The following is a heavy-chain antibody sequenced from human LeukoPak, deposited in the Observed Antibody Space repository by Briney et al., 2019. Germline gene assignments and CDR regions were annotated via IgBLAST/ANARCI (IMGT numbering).Heavy chain of an antibody. Sequence: GRSLRFSCPASGFTFSSYGMHWVRQAPGKGLVWVSRINSDGSSTTYGDSVKGRFTISRDNAKNTLYMYMHSLRAEDTAVYYCAREYYDSSGSPYFDYWGQGTLVTVSS. CDR2: INSDGSST. D-gene: IGHD3-22*01. CDR3: AREYYDSSGSPYFDY. CDR1: GFTFSSYG. V-gene: IGHV3-74*01. J-gene: IGHJ4*02.